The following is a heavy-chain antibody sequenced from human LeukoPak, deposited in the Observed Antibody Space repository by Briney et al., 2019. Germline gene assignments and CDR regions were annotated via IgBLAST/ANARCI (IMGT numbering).Heavy chain of an antibody. Sequence: SETLSLTCAVYGGSFSGYYWSWIRQPPGKGLEWIGEINHSGSTNYNPSLKSRVTISVDTSKNQFSLKLSSVTAADTAVYYCERGARRIILWFGERFDPRGQGTLVTVSS. CDR3: ERGARRIILWFGERFDP. CDR1: GGSFSGYY. CDR2: INHSGST. V-gene: IGHV4-34*01. D-gene: IGHD3-10*01. J-gene: IGHJ5*02.